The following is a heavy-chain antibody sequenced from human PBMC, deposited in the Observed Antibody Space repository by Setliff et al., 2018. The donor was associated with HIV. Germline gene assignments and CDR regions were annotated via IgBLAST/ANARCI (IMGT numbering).Heavy chain of an antibody. CDR1: GYIIVGYK. J-gene: IGHJ3*01. V-gene: IGHV1-2*06. CDR3: ARPRVFDSFDV. CDR2: ISPNNGAA. Sequence: GASVKVSCKATGYIIVGYKMNWVRQVPGQGLEWIGRISPNNGAAEYAPRFRGRVRMTLDTSISTAYLEIPSLTSDDAAVYYCARPRVFDSFDVWGQGTMVTVSS.